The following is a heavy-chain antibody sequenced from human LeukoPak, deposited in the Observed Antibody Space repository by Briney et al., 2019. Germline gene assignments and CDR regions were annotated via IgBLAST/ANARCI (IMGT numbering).Heavy chain of an antibody. J-gene: IGHJ4*02. CDR3: ARGWAAFAFDY. Sequence: PSETLSLTCTVSGGSISSYYWRWIRQPPGKGLEWIGYIYYSGSTNYNPSLKSRVTISVDTSKNQFSLKLSSVTAADTAMYYCARGWAAFAFDYWGQGTLVTVPS. CDR1: GGSISSYY. V-gene: IGHV4-59*01. CDR2: IYYSGST. D-gene: IGHD3-3*02.